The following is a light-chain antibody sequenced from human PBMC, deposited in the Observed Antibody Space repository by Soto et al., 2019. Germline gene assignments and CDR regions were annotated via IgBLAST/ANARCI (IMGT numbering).Light chain of an antibody. V-gene: IGKV3-11*01. CDR2: DAS. Sequence: EIVLTQSPGTLSLSPVERATLSCRSTESVVSNFLAWYQHKPGQAPRLLISDASNRATGIPARFSGSGSGTDFTLTISSLEPEDFAVYYCHQRQYWPPITFGQGTRLEIK. CDR1: ESVVSNF. J-gene: IGKJ5*01. CDR3: HQRQYWPPIT.